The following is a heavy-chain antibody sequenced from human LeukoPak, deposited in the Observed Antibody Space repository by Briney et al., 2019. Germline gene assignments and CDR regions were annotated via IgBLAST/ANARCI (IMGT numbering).Heavy chain of an antibody. CDR1: GGSITGYY. Sequence: SETLSLTCAVSGGSITGYYWSWIAQPPGKGLEWIGYIHYSGSTNHSPSFKSRVTIAVDTSKNQFSLRLRSVTAADTAVYYCARETRDYYDSSNYPVTNLDSWGQGTLVTVSS. CDR3: ARETRDYYDSSNYPVTNLDS. J-gene: IGHJ4*02. CDR2: IHYSGST. D-gene: IGHD3-22*01. V-gene: IGHV4-59*01.